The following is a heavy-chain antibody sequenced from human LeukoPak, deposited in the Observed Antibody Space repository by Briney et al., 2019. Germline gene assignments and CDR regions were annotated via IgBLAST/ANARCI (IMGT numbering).Heavy chain of an antibody. J-gene: IGHJ1*01. V-gene: IGHV3-21*01. CDR3: AREGLIVGATIQH. CDR1: GFTFSGYS. CDR2: ISSTSSYI. D-gene: IGHD1-26*01. Sequence: GGSLRLSCAASGFTFSGYSMNWVRQAPGKGLEWVSSISSTSSYIYYADSVKGRFTISRDNAKNSLYLQMNSLRAEDTAVYYCAREGLIVGATIQHWGQGTLVTVSS.